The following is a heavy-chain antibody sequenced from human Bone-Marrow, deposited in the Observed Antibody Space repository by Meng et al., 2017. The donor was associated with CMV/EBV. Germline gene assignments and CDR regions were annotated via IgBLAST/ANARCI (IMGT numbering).Heavy chain of an antibody. J-gene: IGHJ6*02. CDR1: GFTFSSYW. Sequence: GESLKISCAASGFTFSSYWMSWVRQAPGKGLEWVANIKQDGSEKYYVDSVKGRFTISRDNAKNSLYLQMNSLRAEDTAVYYCARELYCSSTSCPYYYYYGMDVWGQGTTVTVSS. V-gene: IGHV3-7*01. CDR2: IKQDGSEK. D-gene: IGHD2-2*01. CDR3: ARELYCSSTSCPYYYYYGMDV.